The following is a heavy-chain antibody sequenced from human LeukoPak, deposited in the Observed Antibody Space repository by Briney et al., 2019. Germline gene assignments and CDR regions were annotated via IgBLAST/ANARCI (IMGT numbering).Heavy chain of an antibody. CDR3: ASRYCGTTSCYTGGALGFDP. CDR2: IYHSEST. CDR1: GGSISSHY. J-gene: IGHJ5*02. Sequence: PSETLSLTCTVSGGSISSHYWSWFRQPPTKGLEWIGYIYHSESTNYNPSLKSRVTISVDTSKNQFSLNLSSVTAADTAVYYCASRYCGTTSCYTGGALGFDPWGQGTLVTVSS. D-gene: IGHD2-2*02. V-gene: IGHV4-59*11.